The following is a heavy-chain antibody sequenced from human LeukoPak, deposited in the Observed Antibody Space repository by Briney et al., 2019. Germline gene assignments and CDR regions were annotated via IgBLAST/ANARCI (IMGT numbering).Heavy chain of an antibody. V-gene: IGHV1-2*02. CDR2: INPNSGGT. CDR3: ARVVKSPGYSSSWYSY. CDR1: GYTFTGYY. J-gene: IGHJ4*02. D-gene: IGHD6-13*01. Sequence: ASVKGSCTASGYTFTGYYMHWVRQAPGQGLEWMGWINPNSGGTNYAQKFQGRVTMTRDASISTAYMELSRLRSDDTAVYYCARVVKSPGYSSSWYSYWGQGTLVTVSS.